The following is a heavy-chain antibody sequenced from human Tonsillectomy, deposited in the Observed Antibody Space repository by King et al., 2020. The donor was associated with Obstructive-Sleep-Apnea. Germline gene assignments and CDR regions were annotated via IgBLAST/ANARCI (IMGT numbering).Heavy chain of an antibody. CDR3: AKDSEIQLERLELDY. V-gene: IGHV3-9*01. J-gene: IGHJ4*02. CDR2: ISWNSGHT. Sequence: VQLVESGGGLVQPGRSLRLSCAASGFTFDDYAMHWVRQAPGKGLEWVSGISWNSGHTGYVDSVKGRFTISRDNAMDSLYLQMNSLRAEDTALYCCAKDSEIQLERLELDYWGQGTLVTVSS. D-gene: IGHD1-1*01. CDR1: GFTFDDYA.